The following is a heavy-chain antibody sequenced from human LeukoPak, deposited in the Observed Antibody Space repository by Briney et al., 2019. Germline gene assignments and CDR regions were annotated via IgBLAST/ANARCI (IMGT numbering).Heavy chain of an antibody. CDR1: GFTFGDYA. D-gene: IGHD3-22*01. J-gene: IGHJ4*02. V-gene: IGHV3-49*03. CDR3: TRDPHYYDSSESFDY. Sequence: GGSLRLSCTASGFTFGDYAMSWFRQAPGKGLEWVGFIRSKAYGGTTEYAASVKGRFTISRDDSKSIAYLQMNSLKTKDTAAYYCTRDPHYYDSSESFDYWGQGTLVTVSS. CDR2: IRSKAYGGTT.